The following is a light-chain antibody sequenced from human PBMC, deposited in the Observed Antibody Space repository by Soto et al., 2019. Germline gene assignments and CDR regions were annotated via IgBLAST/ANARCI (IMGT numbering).Light chain of an antibody. J-gene: IGKJ1*01. V-gene: IGKV3-15*01. Sequence: EIEMTQSPATLSVSAGERATLSCRASQSVSSNLAWYQQKPGQAPWLLIYGASIRATVIPARFSGSGSGTEFTLTINSLQSEDFAVYYCQQYNNWPLTFGQGTRVDIK. CDR3: QQYNNWPLT. CDR1: QSVSSN. CDR2: GAS.